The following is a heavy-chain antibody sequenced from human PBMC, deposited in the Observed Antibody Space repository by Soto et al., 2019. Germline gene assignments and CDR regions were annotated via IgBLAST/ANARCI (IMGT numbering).Heavy chain of an antibody. D-gene: IGHD6-6*01. CDR2: IIPIFGTA. Sequence: ASVKVSCKASGGTFSSYAISWVRQAPGQGLEWMGGIIPIFGTANYAQKFQGRVTITADESTSTAYMELSSLRSEDTAVYYCASSDQLVHHDYWGQGTLVTVSS. CDR1: GGTFSSYA. V-gene: IGHV1-69*13. CDR3: ASSDQLVHHDY. J-gene: IGHJ4*02.